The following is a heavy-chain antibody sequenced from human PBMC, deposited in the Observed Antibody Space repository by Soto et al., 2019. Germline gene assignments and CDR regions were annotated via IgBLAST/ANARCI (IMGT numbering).Heavy chain of an antibody. V-gene: IGHV4-59*01. CDR2: IYYSGST. J-gene: IGHJ5*02. CDR3: ARVYPSDTRYGYVGNNWFDP. CDR1: GGSISSYY. Sequence: PSETLSLTCTVSGGSISSYYWSWIRQPPGKGLDWIGYIYYSGSTNYNPSLKSRVTISVDTSKNQFSLKLSSVTAADTAVYYCARVYPSDTRYGYVGNNWFDPWGQGTLVTVSS. D-gene: IGHD5-18*01.